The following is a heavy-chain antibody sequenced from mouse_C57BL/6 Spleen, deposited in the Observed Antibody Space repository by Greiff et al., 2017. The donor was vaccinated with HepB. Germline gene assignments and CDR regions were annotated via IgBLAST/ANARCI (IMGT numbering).Heavy chain of an antibody. CDR1: GFTFSSYA. J-gene: IGHJ4*01. V-gene: IGHV5-4*03. CDR2: ISDGGSYT. Sequence: EVKVVESGGGLVKPGGSLKLSCAASGFTFSSYAMSWVRQTPEKRLEWVATISDGGSYTYYPDNVKGRFTISRDNAKNNLYLQMSHLKSEDTAMYYCARGGLRRGPHYYAMDYWGQGTSVTVSS. CDR3: ARGGLRRGPHYYAMDY. D-gene: IGHD2-4*01.